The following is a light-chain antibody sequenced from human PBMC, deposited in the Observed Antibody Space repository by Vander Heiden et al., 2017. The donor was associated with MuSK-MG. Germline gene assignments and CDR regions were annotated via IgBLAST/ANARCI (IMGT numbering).Light chain of an antibody. CDR3: SSFAGSQNYV. J-gene: IGLJ1*01. V-gene: IGLV2-8*01. CDR1: SSDVGGYNF. CDR2: EVD. Sequence: QPPSASGSPGQSVTISCTGSSSDVGGYNFVSWYQQHPGKAPTVIIYEVDKRPSGVPDRFSGSKSGNTASMTVSGLQADDDADYYCSSFAGSQNYVFGSGTKVTVL.